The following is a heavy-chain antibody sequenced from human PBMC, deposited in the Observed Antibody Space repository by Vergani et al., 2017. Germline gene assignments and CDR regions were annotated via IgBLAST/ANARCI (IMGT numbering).Heavy chain of an antibody. D-gene: IGHD6-13*01. Sequence: QVQLQESGPGLVKPSQTLSLTCTVSGGSISSGSYYWSWIRQPAGKGLEWIGRIYTSGITNYNPSLKSRVTISVDTSKNQFSLKLSSVTAAYTAVYYFGVDLRGSSSWYWFDPWGQGTLVTVSS. CDR2: IYTSGIT. J-gene: IGHJ5*02. V-gene: IGHV4-61*02. CDR1: GGSISSGSYY. CDR3: GVDLRGSSSWYWFDP.